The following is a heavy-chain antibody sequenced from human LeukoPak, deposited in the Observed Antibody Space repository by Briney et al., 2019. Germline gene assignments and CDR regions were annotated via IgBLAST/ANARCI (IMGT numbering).Heavy chain of an antibody. CDR1: AFSLSAYN. D-gene: IGHD3-3*01. CDR3: VRESGYSFDY. J-gene: IGHJ4*02. V-gene: IGHV3-11*01. Sequence: GGSLRLSCAASAFSLSAYNMNWVRQAPGKGLEWVSYISSSGSTIYYADSVKGRFTISRDNAKNSLYLQMNSLRAEDTAVYYCVRESGYSFDYWGQGSLVTVSS. CDR2: ISSSGSTI.